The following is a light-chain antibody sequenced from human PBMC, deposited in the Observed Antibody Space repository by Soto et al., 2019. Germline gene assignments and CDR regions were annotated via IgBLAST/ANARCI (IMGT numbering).Light chain of an antibody. Sequence: QSVLTQPPSASGTPGQRVTISCSGSSSNIGTNTVIWYQQHPGAAPTLLIYSDNQRPSVVPDRFSGSNSGTSASLAISGLQSEDEAYYYCAAWDVSLVVFGGGTKLTVL. CDR3: AAWDVSLVV. CDR1: SSNIGTNT. CDR2: SDN. V-gene: IGLV1-44*01. J-gene: IGLJ2*01.